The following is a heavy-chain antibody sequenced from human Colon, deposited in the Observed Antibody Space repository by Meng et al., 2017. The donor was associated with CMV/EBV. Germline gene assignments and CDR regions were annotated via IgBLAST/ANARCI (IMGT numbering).Heavy chain of an antibody. CDR2: IRGSNDDP. D-gene: IGHD2-21*02. Sequence: GFSFGGYAMTWVRHAPVKGLELVATIRGSNDDPYYADSVKGRFTISRDNPKNILYLQMNSLRADDTALYYCTRKSQYGDYTQWFDPWGQGTLVTVSS. J-gene: IGHJ5*02. CDR3: TRKSQYGDYTQWFDP. V-gene: IGHV3-23*01. CDR1: GFSFGGYA.